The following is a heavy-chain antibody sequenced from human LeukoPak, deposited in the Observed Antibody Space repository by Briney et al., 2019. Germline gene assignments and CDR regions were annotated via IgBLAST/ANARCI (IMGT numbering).Heavy chain of an antibody. Sequence: PGGSLRLSCAASGFTFSSFGMHWVRQAPGKGLEWGAVIWYDASNKYYADSVKGRFTISRDNSKNTLFLQMNSLRDDDTAVYYCVRGVGVSRFNYFDPWGQGTLVIVSS. CDR3: VRGVGVSRFNYFDP. D-gene: IGHD6-13*01. CDR2: IWYDASNK. J-gene: IGHJ5*02. CDR1: GFTFSSFG. V-gene: IGHV3-33*01.